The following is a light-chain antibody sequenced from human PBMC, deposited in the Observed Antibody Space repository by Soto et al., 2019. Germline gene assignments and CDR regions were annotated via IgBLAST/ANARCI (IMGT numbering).Light chain of an antibody. Sequence: EIVMTQTPLSLYVTPGQPASIACKSSQSLVFSDGKTYFYWYVKKPVQPPQLLNYGVSNRLSGVTYRVTGSGSATEFALTISRVEAVDVGVYYCMQTVAHPWTLGQGTKVEVK. J-gene: IGKJ1*01. CDR2: GVS. CDR1: QSLVFSDGKTY. V-gene: IGKV2D-29*01. CDR3: MQTVAHPWT.